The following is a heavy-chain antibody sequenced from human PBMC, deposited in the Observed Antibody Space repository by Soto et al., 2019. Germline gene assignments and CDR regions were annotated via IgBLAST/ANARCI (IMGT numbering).Heavy chain of an antibody. CDR1: GFTFSNHW. Sequence: EVQVVESGGGLVQPGGSLRLSCAASGFTFSNHWMHWVRQAPGKGPVWVSRISNDGSDTTYADSVKGRFTISRDNAKNTVYLQMNSLRAEDTAVYHWVRDRTHNWFDPWGQGTPVTVSS. CDR2: ISNDGSDT. CDR3: VRDRTHNWFDP. J-gene: IGHJ5*02. V-gene: IGHV3-74*03.